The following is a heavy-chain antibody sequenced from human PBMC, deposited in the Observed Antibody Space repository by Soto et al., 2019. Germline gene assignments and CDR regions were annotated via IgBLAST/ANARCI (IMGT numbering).Heavy chain of an antibody. D-gene: IGHD3-16*01. J-gene: IGHJ6*02. CDR2: IYYSGSS. Sequence: SETLSLTCAVSGGSISSSSWWSWVRQPPGKGLEWIGEIYYSGSSNYNPSLRSRVTISVDKSKNQFSLNLSSVTAADMAVYYCARLAGLGNEHYYYYGMDVWSQGTTVTVSS. V-gene: IGHV4-4*02. CDR1: GGSISSSSW. CDR3: ARLAGLGNEHYYYYGMDV.